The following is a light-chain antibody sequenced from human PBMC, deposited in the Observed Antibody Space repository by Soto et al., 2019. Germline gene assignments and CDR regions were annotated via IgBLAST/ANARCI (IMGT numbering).Light chain of an antibody. CDR2: GAS. CDR1: QSVSRSY. Sequence: DIVLTQSPGTLFVSPGARVTLSCRARQSVSRSYLAWYQQKPGQAPRLLIYGASSRATGIPDRFSGSGSGTDFTLTISRLEPEDFAVYYCQQYGSSPLTFGGGTKVDIK. CDR3: QQYGSSPLT. J-gene: IGKJ4*01. V-gene: IGKV3-20*01.